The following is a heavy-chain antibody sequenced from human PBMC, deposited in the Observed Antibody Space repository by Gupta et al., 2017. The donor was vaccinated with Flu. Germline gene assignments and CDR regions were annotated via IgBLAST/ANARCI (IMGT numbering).Heavy chain of an antibody. CDR2: ISYDGSKK. J-gene: IGHJ6*03. V-gene: IGHV3-30*18. CDR3: AKDRLGSSAISYYYYSMDV. D-gene: IGHD3-10*01. Sequence: RQAPGNGLEWVAVISYDGSKKYYADSVKGRFTISRDNSKNTLSLQMNSLRAEDTAVYYCAKDRLGSSAISYYYYSMDVWCRGTTVTVSS.